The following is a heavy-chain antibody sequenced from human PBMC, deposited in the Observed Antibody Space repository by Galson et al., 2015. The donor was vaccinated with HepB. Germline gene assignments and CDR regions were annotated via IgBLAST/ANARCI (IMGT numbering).Heavy chain of an antibody. CDR2: IIPIFGTA. J-gene: IGHJ2*01. Sequence: SVKVSCKASGGTFSSYAISWVRQAPGQGLEWMGGIIPIFGTANYAQEFQGRVTITADKSTSTAYMELSSLRSEDTAVYYCARDISGDWYFDLWGRGTLVTVSS. CDR3: ARDISGDWYFDL. CDR1: GGTFSSYA. D-gene: IGHD7-27*01. V-gene: IGHV1-69*06.